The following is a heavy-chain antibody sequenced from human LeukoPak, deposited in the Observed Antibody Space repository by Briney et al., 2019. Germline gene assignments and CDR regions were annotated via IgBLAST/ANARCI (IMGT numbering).Heavy chain of an antibody. J-gene: IGHJ4*02. CDR2: INLKSGGT. V-gene: IGHV1-2*02. CDR3: ARDPDLPLPIDY. CDR1: GFIFSDYY. D-gene: IGHD3-3*01. Sequence: ASVKVSCKASGFIFSDYYMHWVRQAPGQGLEWMGWINLKSGGTRFAQKFQGRVTLTRDTSISTAYMEVSRLTSDGTAVYYCARDPDLPLPIDYWGQGTLVTVSS.